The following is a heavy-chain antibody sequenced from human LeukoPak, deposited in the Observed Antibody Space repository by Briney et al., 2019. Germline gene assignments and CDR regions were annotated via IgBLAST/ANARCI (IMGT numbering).Heavy chain of an antibody. Sequence: GSSVKVSCKASGGTFSSYAISWVRQAPGQGLEWMGGIIPIFGTANYAQKFQGRVTITTDESTSTAYMELSSLRSEDTAVYYCARVPGSYWGMEGYYFDYWGQGTLVTVPS. CDR3: ARVPGSYWGMEGYYFDY. D-gene: IGHD1-26*01. V-gene: IGHV1-69*05. CDR2: IIPIFGTA. J-gene: IGHJ4*02. CDR1: GGTFSSYA.